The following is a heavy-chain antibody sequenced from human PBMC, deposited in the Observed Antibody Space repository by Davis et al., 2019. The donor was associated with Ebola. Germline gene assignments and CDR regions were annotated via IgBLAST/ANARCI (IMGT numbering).Heavy chain of an antibody. D-gene: IGHD3-10*02. CDR3: VFGELAGY. V-gene: IGHV3-49*04. Sequence: PGGSLRLSCTASGFTFGAYAMSWVRQAPGKGLEWVGFIRSKAYGGTTEYAASVKGRFTISRDDSKSIAYLQMNSLKTEDTAVYYCVFGELAGYWGQGTLVTVSS. J-gene: IGHJ4*02. CDR1: GFTFGAYA. CDR2: IRSKAYGGTT.